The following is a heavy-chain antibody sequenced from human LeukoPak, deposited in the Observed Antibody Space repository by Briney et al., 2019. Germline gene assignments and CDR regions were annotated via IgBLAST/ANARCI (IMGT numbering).Heavy chain of an antibody. CDR3: ARVGHLAAAGTYDY. Sequence: SETLSLTCTVSGGSISSCCWSWIRQRPGQGLGWMGNVFYSWSHHYTPYLQSRVIVFFDTSKNQFSLNLSSVPAAHTAVYYCARVGHLAAAGTYDYWGQGTLVTVSS. CDR2: VFYSWSH. V-gene: IGHV4-59*08. CDR1: GGSISSCC. D-gene: IGHD6-13*01. J-gene: IGHJ4*02.